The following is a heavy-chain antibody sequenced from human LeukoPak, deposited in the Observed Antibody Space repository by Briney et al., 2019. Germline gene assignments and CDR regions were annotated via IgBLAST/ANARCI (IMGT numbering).Heavy chain of an antibody. CDR1: GITSGDYA. J-gene: IGHJ6*03. Sequence: PGRSKRLSCTASGITSGDYARSWVRQARGGVEGWGGFIRSNAYGGTTEYAASVKGRFTISRDDSKSTAYLQTNTLKTEDTAVYYCTTLYSSSWYYYYYMYVWGKETTVTVSS. V-gene: IGHV3-49*04. CDR2: IRSNAYGGTT. D-gene: IGHD6-13*01. CDR3: TTLYSSSWYYYYYMYV.